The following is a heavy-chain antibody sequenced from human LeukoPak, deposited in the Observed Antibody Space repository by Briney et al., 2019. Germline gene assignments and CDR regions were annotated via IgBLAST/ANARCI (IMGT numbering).Heavy chain of an antibody. CDR3: APEPYYDYVWGSYRYTADFDY. V-gene: IGHV3-7*01. CDR2: INHDGSET. J-gene: IGHJ4*02. CDR1: GFTFSGYW. D-gene: IGHD3-16*02. Sequence: GGSLRLSCAASGFTFSGYWMTWVRQAPGKGLEWVANINHDGSETHYVDSVKGRFTISRDNAKNSVYLQLNSLSAEDTAVYYCAPEPYYDYVWGSYRYTADFDYWGQGTLVTVSS.